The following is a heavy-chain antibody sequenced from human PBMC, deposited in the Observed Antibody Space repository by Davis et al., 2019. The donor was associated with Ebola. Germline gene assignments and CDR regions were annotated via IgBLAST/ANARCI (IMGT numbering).Heavy chain of an antibody. CDR3: AKDIQYSSSWGAFDI. CDR2: ISWNSGSI. V-gene: IGHV3-9*01. D-gene: IGHD6-13*01. J-gene: IGHJ3*02. Sequence: PGGSLRLSCAVSTFTFTTYSMNWVRQAPGKGLEWVSGISWNSGSIGYADSVKGRFTISRDNAKNSLYLQMNSLRAEDTALYYCAKDIQYSSSWGAFDIWGQGTMVTVSS. CDR1: TFTFTTYS.